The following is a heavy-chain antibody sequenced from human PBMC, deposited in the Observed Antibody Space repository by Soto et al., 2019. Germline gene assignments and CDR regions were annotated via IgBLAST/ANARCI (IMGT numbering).Heavy chain of an antibody. D-gene: IGHD3-3*01. J-gene: IGHJ3*02. CDR3: ARNTIFGVLYAFDI. CDR2: IYWDDDK. CDR1: GFSLSTSGVG. V-gene: IGHV2-5*02. Sequence: QITLKESGPTLVKPTQTLTLTCTFSGFSLSTSGVGVGWIRQPPGKALEWLALIYWDDDKRYSPSLKSRLTITKDTSKKQVVLTMTTMDPVDTATYYCARNTIFGVLYAFDIWGQGTMVTVSS.